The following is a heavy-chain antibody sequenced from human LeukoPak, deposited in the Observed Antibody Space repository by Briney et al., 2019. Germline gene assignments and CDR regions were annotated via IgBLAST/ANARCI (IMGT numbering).Heavy chain of an antibody. J-gene: IGHJ4*02. CDR3: TRDPAKFWSGHDY. D-gene: IGHD3-3*01. Sequence: GGSLRLSCTASGFTFSSYGMHWVRQAPGKGLEWVAVISYDGSNKYYADSVKGRFTISRDNSKNTLYVQMNSLRAEDTAVYYCTRDPAKFWSGHDYWGQGTLVTVSS. CDR2: ISYDGSNK. V-gene: IGHV3-30*03. CDR1: GFTFSSYG.